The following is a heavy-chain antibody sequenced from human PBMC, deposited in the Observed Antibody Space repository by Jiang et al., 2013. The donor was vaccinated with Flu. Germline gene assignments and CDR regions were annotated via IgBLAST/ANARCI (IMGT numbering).Heavy chain of an antibody. J-gene: IGHJ4*02. D-gene: IGHD3-10*01. CDR3: ASRGERQPEDY. V-gene: IGHV1-69*01. CDR2: IIPIFGTA. Sequence: GAEVKKPGSSVKVSCKASGGTFNSYAISWVRQAPGQGLEWMGGIIPIFGTANYAQKFQGRVTITADESTSTAYMELSSLRSEDTAVYYCASRGERQPEDYWGQGTLVTVSS. CDR1: GGTFNSYA.